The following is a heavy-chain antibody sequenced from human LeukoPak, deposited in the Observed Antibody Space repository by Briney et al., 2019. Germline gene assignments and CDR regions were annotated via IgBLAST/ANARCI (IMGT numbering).Heavy chain of an antibody. J-gene: IGHJ4*02. V-gene: IGHV3-48*02. CDR1: GFIFSSYA. CDR3: ARAFN. CDR2: ISGSSSTI. Sequence: GGSLRLSCAASGFIFSSYAMNWVRQAPGKGLEWVAYISGSSSTIYYADSVKGRLTISRDNAEKSLYVQINSLRDEDTAVYYCARAFNWGRGTQVTVSS.